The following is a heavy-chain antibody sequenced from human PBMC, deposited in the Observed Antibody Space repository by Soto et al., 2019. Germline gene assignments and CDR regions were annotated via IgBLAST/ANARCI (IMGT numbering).Heavy chain of an antibody. Sequence: PGGSLRLSCAASGFTFSSYGMHWVRQAPGKGLEWVAVISYDGGNKYYADSVKGRFTISRDNSKNTLYLQMNSLRAEDTAVYYCAKVRSSGFEGPYYYYGMDVWGQGTTVTVSS. CDR2: ISYDGGNK. CDR3: AKVRSSGFEGPYYYYGMDV. J-gene: IGHJ6*02. V-gene: IGHV3-30*18. CDR1: GFTFSSYG. D-gene: IGHD3-22*01.